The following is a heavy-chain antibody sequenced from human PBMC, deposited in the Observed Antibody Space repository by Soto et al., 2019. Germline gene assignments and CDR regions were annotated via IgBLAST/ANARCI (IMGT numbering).Heavy chain of an antibody. CDR2: IIPIVGAP. V-gene: IGHV1-69*06. CDR1: GGTFSTYA. D-gene: IGHD5-12*01. Sequence: QVQLVQSGAEVKKPGSSVKVSCKASGGTFSTYAISWVRQAPGQGLEWMGGIIPIVGAPNYAQKFQGRVTSAADKATSTAYMELSSLNSDDTAVFYCARASKSGYDYYYGLDAWGQGTTVTVSS. CDR3: ARASKSGYDYYYGLDA. J-gene: IGHJ6*02.